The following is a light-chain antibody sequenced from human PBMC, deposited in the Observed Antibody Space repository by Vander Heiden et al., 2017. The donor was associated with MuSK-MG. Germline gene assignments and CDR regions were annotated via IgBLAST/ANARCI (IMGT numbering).Light chain of an antibody. CDR2: GAS. CDR1: QSLLHSDGETS. CDR3: RHSGQLPIT. Sequence: DIVLTQTPLALSVTPEQSASIPCQSSQSLLHSDGETSLSWYLQRPGQPPQLLIYGASNRSSGVPERFSGSGSGTDFTLTISRVEPEDFGVFYCRHSGQLPITFGEGTTLEIK. V-gene: IGKV2D-29*01. J-gene: IGKJ4*01.